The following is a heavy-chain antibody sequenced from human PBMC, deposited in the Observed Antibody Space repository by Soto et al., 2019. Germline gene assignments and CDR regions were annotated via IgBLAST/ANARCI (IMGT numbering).Heavy chain of an antibody. CDR1: GFTFSTYS. CDR2: IGSSANYI. V-gene: IGHV3-21*01. J-gene: IGHJ4*02. CDR3: ARASDYGSGHFDS. D-gene: IGHD3-10*01. Sequence: EVQLVESGGGLVKPGGSLRLSCSASGFTFSTYSMNWVRQAPGKGLEWVSSIGSSANYIYNADSVKGRFTISRDNAKNSLRLQMNGLRAEDTAMYYCARASDYGSGHFDSLGQGTLVTVSS.